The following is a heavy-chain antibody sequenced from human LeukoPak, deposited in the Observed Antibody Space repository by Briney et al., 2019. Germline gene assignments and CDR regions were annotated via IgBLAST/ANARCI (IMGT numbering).Heavy chain of an antibody. D-gene: IGHD3-3*01. V-gene: IGHV3-23*01. CDR2: ISGSGGST. CDR3: ARVPITIFGVVTNYYFDY. J-gene: IGHJ4*02. CDR1: GFTFSSYA. Sequence: GGSLRLSCAASGFTFSSYAMSWVRQAPGKGLEWVSAISGSGGSTYYADSVKGRFTISRDNAKNSLYLQMNSLRAEDTAVYYCARVPITIFGVVTNYYFDYWGQGTLVTVSS.